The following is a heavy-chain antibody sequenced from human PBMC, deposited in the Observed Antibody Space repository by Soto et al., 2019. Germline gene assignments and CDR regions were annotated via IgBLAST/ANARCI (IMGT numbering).Heavy chain of an antibody. CDR2: IYRSGGT. CDR3: ARNKNYYDSGGYYLVAWPTFDY. V-gene: IGHV4-30-4*01. J-gene: IGHJ4*02. Sequence: PSETLSLTCTVSGGSISSGDFYWSWIRQPPGKGLEWMGYIYRSGGTYYNPALESRVTISVDTSKIQFSQKLSSVTAADTAVYYWARNKNYYDSGGYYLVAWPTFDYWGQGTLVTVSS. CDR1: GGSISSGDFY. D-gene: IGHD3-22*01.